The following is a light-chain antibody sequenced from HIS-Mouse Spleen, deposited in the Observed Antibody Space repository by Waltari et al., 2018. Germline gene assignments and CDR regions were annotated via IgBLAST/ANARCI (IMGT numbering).Light chain of an antibody. Sequence: SYELTQPPSVSVSPGQTARITCSGDALPKKYAYWYQQKSGQAPVLVIYEDRKRPPGIPDRFSGSSSGTMATLTISGAQVEDEADYYCYSTDSSGNHRVFGGGTKLTVL. V-gene: IGLV3-10*01. CDR3: YSTDSSGNHRV. CDR1: ALPKKY. CDR2: EDR. J-gene: IGLJ2*01.